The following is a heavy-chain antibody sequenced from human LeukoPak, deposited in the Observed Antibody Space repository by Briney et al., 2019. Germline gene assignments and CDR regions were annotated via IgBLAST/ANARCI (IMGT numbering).Heavy chain of an antibody. CDR1: GFTLSNYA. CDR3: ARSPSYFGSARYYFDS. Sequence: GGSLRLSCAASGFTLSNYAMHWVRQAPGKGLEYVSAISASGSSTYYANSVKGRFTFSRDNSKNTLYLQVGSLTVEDMAVYYCARSPSYFGSARYYFDSWGRGTLVTVSS. V-gene: IGHV3-64*01. D-gene: IGHD3-10*01. J-gene: IGHJ4*02. CDR2: ISASGSST.